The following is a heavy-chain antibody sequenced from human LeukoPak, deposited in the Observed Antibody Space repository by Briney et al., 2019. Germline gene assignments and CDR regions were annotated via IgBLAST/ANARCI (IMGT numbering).Heavy chain of an antibody. D-gene: IGHD3-10*01. CDR1: GFTVSSNY. CDR2: IHSGGST. J-gene: IGHJ4*02. CDR3: ARDALYSGGFDY. Sequence: PGGSPRLSCAASGFTVSSNYMSWVRQAPGKGLEWVSVIHSGGSTYYADSVKGRFTISRDNSKNTLYLQMNSLRAEDTAVYYCARDALYSGGFDYWGQGTLVTVSS. V-gene: IGHV3-66*01.